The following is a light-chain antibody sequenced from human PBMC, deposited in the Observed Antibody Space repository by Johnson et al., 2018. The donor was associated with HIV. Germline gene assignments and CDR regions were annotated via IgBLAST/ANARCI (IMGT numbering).Light chain of an antibody. Sequence: QSVLTQPPSVSAAPGQKVTISCSGSSSNIGNNYVSWYQQLPGTAPKLLIYENNKRPSGIPARFSGSKSGTSATLGITGLKTGDEADYYCGTWDSSLSVYVFGTGTKVTVL. CDR1: SSNIGNNY. V-gene: IGLV1-51*02. CDR3: GTWDSSLSVYV. CDR2: ENN. J-gene: IGLJ1*01.